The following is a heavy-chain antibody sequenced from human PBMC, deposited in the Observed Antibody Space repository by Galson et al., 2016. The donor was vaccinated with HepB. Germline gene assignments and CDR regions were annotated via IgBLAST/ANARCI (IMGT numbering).Heavy chain of an antibody. CDR3: AKSATVTDGIDD. V-gene: IGHV3-23*01. CDR1: GFTFSSFA. Sequence: SLRLSCAASGFTFSSFAMSWVRQAPGKGLQWVSGITDSGDNTYYADSVRGRFTISRDNSKNILYLEMNSLRAEDTALYYCAKSATVTDGIDDWGQGTLVTVSS. D-gene: IGHD4-17*01. J-gene: IGHJ4*02. CDR2: ITDSGDNT.